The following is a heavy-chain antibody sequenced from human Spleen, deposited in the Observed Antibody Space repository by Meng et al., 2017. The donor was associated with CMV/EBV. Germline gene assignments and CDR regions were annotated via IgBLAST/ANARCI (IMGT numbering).Heavy chain of an antibody. CDR2: IRYDGSNK. J-gene: IGHJ3*02. CDR3: ANAFDI. Sequence: GESLKISCAASGFTFSSYGMHWVRQAPGKGLEWVAFIRYDGSNKYYADSVKGRFTISRENSKKTLYLQMNSLRAEDTAVYYCANAFDIWGQGTMVTVSS. V-gene: IGHV3-30*02. CDR1: GFTFSSYG.